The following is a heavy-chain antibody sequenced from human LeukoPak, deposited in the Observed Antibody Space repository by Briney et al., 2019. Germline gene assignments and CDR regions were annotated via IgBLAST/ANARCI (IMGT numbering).Heavy chain of an antibody. Sequence: GGSLRLSCTAYGFTFSSYWMTWIRQAPGKGLEWVAHIKEDATESRSVDSVKGRFTISRDNTKNSLFLQLNSLRAEDTAVFYCVRDRGWYHFDLWGQGTLVTVSS. CDR1: GFTFSSYW. CDR3: VRDRGWYHFDL. V-gene: IGHV3-7*01. D-gene: IGHD3-10*01. CDR2: IKEDATES. J-gene: IGHJ4*02.